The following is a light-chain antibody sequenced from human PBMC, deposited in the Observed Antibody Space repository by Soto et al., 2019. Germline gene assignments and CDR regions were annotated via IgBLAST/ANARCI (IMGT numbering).Light chain of an antibody. CDR1: QSISSY. CDR2: AAS. Sequence: DIQMTQSPSSLSASVGDRVTITCRASQSISSYLNWYQQKQGKAPKLLIYAASSLQSGVASRFSSSGAGTDFPLTISSLQPEDFATYYCQQSYSTLITFGQGTRLEIK. J-gene: IGKJ5*01. CDR3: QQSYSTLIT. V-gene: IGKV1-39*01.